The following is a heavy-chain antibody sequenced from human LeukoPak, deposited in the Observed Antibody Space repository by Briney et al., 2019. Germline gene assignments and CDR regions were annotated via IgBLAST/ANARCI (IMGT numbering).Heavy chain of an antibody. V-gene: IGHV3-23*01. D-gene: IGHD6-13*01. Sequence: GGSLRLSCAASGFTFGSYAMTWVRQAPGKGLEWVSAVSGGGGSTYYADSVKGRFTISRDNSKNTLYLEMNSLRAEDTAAYYCAKGDSSNWYFDCWGEGSLVTVSS. CDR2: VSGGGGST. CDR1: GFTFGSYA. CDR3: AKGDSSNWYFDC. J-gene: IGHJ4*02.